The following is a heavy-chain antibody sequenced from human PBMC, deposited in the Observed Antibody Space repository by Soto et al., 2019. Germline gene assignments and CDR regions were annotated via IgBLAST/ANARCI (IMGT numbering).Heavy chain of an antibody. Sequence: GASVKVSCKASGYTFTSYAMHWVRQAPGQRLEWMGWINAGNGNTKYSQKFQGRVTITRDTSASTAYMELSSLRSEDTAVYYCARGGECGPYCSGGSLDYWGQGTLVTVSS. CDR3: ARGGECGPYCSGGSLDY. V-gene: IGHV1-3*01. J-gene: IGHJ4*02. CDR1: GYTFTSYA. D-gene: IGHD2-15*01. CDR2: INAGNGNT.